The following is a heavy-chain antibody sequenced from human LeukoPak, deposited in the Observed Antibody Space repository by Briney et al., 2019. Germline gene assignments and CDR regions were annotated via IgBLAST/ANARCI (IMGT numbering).Heavy chain of an antibody. CDR1: GGSFSGYY. V-gene: IGHV4-34*01. CDR3: ARSSGYMSY. CDR2: INHSGST. J-gene: IGHJ4*02. D-gene: IGHD3-22*01. Sequence: SETLSLTCAVYGGSFSGYYWSWIRQPPGKGLEWIGEINHSGSTYYNPSLKSRVTTSVDTSKNQFSLKLTSVTAADTAVYYCARSSGYMSYWGQGTLVTVSS.